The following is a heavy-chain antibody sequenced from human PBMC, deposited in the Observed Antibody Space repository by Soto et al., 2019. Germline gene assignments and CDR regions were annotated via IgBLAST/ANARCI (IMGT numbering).Heavy chain of an antibody. J-gene: IGHJ6*02. CDR3: ARYSIRDYYYYGMDV. V-gene: IGHV1-69*13. CDR1: GDTFSSYA. D-gene: IGHD6-13*01. CDR2: IIPIFGTA. Sequence: GASVKVSCKASGDTFSSYAISWVRQAPGQGLEWMGGIIPIFGTANYAQKFQGRVTITADESTSTAYMELSSLRSEDTAVYYCARYSIRDYYYYGMDVWGQGTTVTVSS.